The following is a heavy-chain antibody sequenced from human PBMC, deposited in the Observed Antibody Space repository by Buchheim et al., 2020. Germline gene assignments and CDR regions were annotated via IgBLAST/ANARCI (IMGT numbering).Heavy chain of an antibody. CDR2: ISYDGSNK. Sequence: QVQLVESGGGVVQPGRSLRLSCAASGFTFSSYGMHWVRQAPGKGLEWVAVISYDGSNKYYADSVKGRFTISRDNSKNTLYLQMNSLRAEDTAVYYCARCGGGRSYCSGGSCYSFPFSNRGAYYFDYWGQGTL. CDR1: GFTFSSYG. D-gene: IGHD2-15*01. V-gene: IGHV3-30*03. CDR3: ARCGGGRSYCSGGSCYSFPFSNRGAYYFDY. J-gene: IGHJ4*02.